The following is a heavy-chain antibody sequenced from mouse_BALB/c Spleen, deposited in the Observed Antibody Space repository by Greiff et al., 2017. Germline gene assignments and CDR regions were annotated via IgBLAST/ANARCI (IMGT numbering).Heavy chain of an antibody. D-gene: IGHD2-14*01. CDR3: ARGDRYSGGYFDV. J-gene: IGHJ1*01. CDR2: ISDGGSYT. Sequence: EVKLVESGGGLVKPGGSLKLSCAASGFTFSDYYMYWVRQTPEKRLEWVATISDGGSYTYYPDSVKGRFTISRDNAKNNLYLQMSSLKSEDTAMYYCARGDRYSGGYFDVWGAGTTVTVSS. CDR1: GFTFSDYY. V-gene: IGHV5-4*02.